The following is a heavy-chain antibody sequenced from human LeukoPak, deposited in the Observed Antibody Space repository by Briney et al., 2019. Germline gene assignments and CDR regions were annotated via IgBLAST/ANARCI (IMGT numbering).Heavy chain of an antibody. CDR1: SYTFTRYG. V-gene: IGHV1-18*01. CDR3: ARDGSPSGFDY. CDR2: ISGSNGNT. D-gene: IGHD3-10*01. J-gene: IGHJ4*02. Sequence: ASVKVSCKASSYTFTRYGISWVRQAPGQGLEWMGWISGSNGNTNYAQKFLGRVTMTADTSTSTAYMELRSLTSDDTAVYYCARDGSPSGFDYWGQGTLVTVSS.